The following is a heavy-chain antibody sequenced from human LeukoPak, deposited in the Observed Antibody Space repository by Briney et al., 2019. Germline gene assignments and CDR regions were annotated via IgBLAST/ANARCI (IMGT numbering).Heavy chain of an antibody. D-gene: IGHD6-6*01. V-gene: IGHV1-2*02. J-gene: IGHJ6*02. CDR3: ARAASIAARYYYYYGMDV. Sequence: ASVKVSCKASGYTFTGYYMHWVRQAPGQELEWMGWIYPNSGGTNYAQKFQGRVTMTRDTSISTAYMELSRLRSDDTAVYYCARAASIAARYYYYYGMDVWGQGTTVTVSS. CDR1: GYTFTGYY. CDR2: IYPNSGGT.